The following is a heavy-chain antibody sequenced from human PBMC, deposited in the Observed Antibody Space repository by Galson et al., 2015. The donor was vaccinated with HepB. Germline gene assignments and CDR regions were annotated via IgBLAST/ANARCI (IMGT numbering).Heavy chain of an antibody. Sequence: LTCTVSGGSISSSYWIWIRQPPGKGLEWIGYIYYSGSTNYNPSLKSQVTMSVDTSKNQLSLKLSSVTAADTAVYYCARQGYNYGSDYWGQGTLVTVSS. V-gene: IGHV4-59*08. CDR3: ARQGYNYGSDY. CDR1: GGSISSSY. J-gene: IGHJ4*02. D-gene: IGHD1-1*01. CDR2: IYYSGST.